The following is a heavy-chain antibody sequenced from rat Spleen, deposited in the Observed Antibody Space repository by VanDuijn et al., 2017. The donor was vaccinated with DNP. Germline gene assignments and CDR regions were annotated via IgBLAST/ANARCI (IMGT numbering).Heavy chain of an antibody. V-gene: IGHV5-7*01. CDR1: GFTFSDYN. D-gene: IGHD1-11*01. CDR3: ARYTTGVDY. CDR2: IRYDGSST. J-gene: IGHJ2*01. Sequence: EVQLVESGGGLVQPGGSLKLSCAASGFTFSDYNMAWVRQAPKKGVAWVATIRYDGSSTYHRDSVKGRFTISRDNAKSTLYLQMDSLRSEDSATYYCARYTTGVDYWGQGVMVTVSS.